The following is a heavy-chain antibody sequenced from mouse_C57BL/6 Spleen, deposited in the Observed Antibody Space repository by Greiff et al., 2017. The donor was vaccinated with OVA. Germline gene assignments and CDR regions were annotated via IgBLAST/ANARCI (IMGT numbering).Heavy chain of an antibody. CDR3: ARVPSGYAMDY. CDR1: GYSITSGYY. V-gene: IGHV3-6*01. J-gene: IGHJ4*01. D-gene: IGHD3-1*01. CDR2: ISYDGSN. Sequence: DVKLQESGPGLVKPSQSLSLTCSVTGYSITSGYYWNWIRQFPGNKLEWMGYISYDGSNNYNPSLKNRISITRDTSKNQFFLKLNSVTTEDTATYYCARVPSGYAMDYWGQGTSVTVSS.